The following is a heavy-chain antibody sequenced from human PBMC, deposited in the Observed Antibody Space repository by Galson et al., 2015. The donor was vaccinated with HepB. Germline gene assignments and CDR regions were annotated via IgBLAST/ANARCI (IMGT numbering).Heavy chain of an antibody. CDR2: ISSTSTTI. J-gene: IGHJ4*02. V-gene: IGHV3-11*01. D-gene: IGHD3-22*01. Sequence: SLRLSCAASGFSFSDYYMTWIRQAPGKGLDWVSYISSTSTTIYYADSVKGRFTISRDNAKNSLYLQMNSLRAEDTAVYYCARDYRNHYYDSSGGLDYWGQGTLVTVSS. CDR3: ARDYRNHYYDSSGGLDY. CDR1: GFSFSDYY.